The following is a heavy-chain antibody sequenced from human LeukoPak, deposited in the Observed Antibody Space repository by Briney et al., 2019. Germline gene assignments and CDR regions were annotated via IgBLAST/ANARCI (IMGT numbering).Heavy chain of an antibody. V-gene: IGHV3-7*01. CDR1: GFILSNYW. J-gene: IGHJ4*02. CDR3: ARDFGRYYFDY. D-gene: IGHD3-10*01. CDR2: IKQDGSEK. Sequence: GGSLRLSCAASGFILSNYWMVWVRQAPGKGLEWVANIKQDGSEKYYVDSVKGRFTISRDNAKNSLYLQMNSLRAEDTAVYYCARDFGRYYFDYWGQGTLVNVSS.